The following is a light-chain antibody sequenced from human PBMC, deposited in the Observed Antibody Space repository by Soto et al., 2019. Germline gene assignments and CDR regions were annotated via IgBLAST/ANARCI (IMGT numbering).Light chain of an antibody. Sequence: QSVLTQPASVSGSPGQSITISCTGSSNDIGAYSYVSWYQQHPGKAPKLMIFEVTYRPSGVSYRFSGSKSGNTASLTISGLQAEDEADYYCSSYTSRSTLVFGGGTKLTVL. CDR1: SNDIGAYSY. CDR3: SSYTSRSTLV. CDR2: EVT. J-gene: IGLJ3*02. V-gene: IGLV2-14*01.